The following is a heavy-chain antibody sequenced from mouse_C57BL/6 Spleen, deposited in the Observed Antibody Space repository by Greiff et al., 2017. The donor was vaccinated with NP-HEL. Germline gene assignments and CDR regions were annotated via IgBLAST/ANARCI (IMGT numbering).Heavy chain of an antibody. Sequence: QVQLQQPGAELVRPGSSVKLSCKASGYTFTSYWMDWVKQRPGQGLEWIGNIYPSDSETHYNQKFKDKATLTVDTSSSTAYMQLSSLTSEDSAVYYCARGGYYAMDYWGQGTSVTVSS. CDR2: IYPSDSET. CDR1: GYTFTSYW. J-gene: IGHJ4*01. V-gene: IGHV1-61*01. CDR3: ARGGYYAMDY.